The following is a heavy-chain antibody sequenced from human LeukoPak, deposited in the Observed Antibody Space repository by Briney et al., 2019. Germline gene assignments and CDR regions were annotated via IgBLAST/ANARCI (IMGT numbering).Heavy chain of an antibody. CDR3: ARDRPGWSGDAFDI. Sequence: ASVKVSCKASGGTFSSYAISWVRQAPGQGLEWMGWINPNSGGTNYAQKFQGRVTMTRDTSISTAYMELSRLRSDDTAVYYCARDRPGWSGDAFDIWGQGTMVTVSS. D-gene: IGHD2-15*01. CDR1: GGTFSSYA. V-gene: IGHV1-2*02. J-gene: IGHJ3*02. CDR2: INPNSGGT.